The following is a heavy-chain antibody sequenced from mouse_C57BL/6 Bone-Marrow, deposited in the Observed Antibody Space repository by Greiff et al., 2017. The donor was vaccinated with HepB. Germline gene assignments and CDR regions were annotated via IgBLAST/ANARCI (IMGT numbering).Heavy chain of an antibody. CDR2: IDPSDSYT. Sequence: VQLQQPGAELVMPGASVKLSCKASGYTFTSYWMHWVKQRPGQGLEWIGEIDPSDSYTNYNQKFKGKSTLTVDKSSSTAYMQLSSLTSEDSAVYYCARPGYHYYAMDYWGQGTSVTVSS. CDR1: GYTFTSYW. CDR3: ARPGYHYYAMDY. J-gene: IGHJ4*01. D-gene: IGHD2-14*01. V-gene: IGHV1-69*01.